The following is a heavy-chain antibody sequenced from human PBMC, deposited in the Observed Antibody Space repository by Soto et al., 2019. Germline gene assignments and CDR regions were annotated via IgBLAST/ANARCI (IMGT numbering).Heavy chain of an antibody. CDR3: ARPHYIWGSYNTFDY. Sequence: PGGSLRLSCAASGFTFNNYAMSWVRQAPGKGLEWVSAISGSGGSTHYADSVKGRFTISRDNSKNTLYLQINSLRAEDTAVYYCARPHYIWGSYNTFDYWGQGTLVTVSS. D-gene: IGHD3-16*01. V-gene: IGHV3-23*01. CDR1: GFTFNNYA. CDR2: ISGSGGST. J-gene: IGHJ4*02.